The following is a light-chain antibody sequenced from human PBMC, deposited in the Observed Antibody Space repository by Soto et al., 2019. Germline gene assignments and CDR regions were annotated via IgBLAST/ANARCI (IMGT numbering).Light chain of an antibody. V-gene: IGKV1-5*01. J-gene: IGKJ2*01. Sequence: DIQMTQSPSALSASLGDRVTITCRASHSIGTWLAWYQQRPGKAPKLLIYDASSFGSGVPSRFSGGGSGTEFTLTISNLQTDNIGTYSCHQYKSYTTYPIVQRNKVEIK. CDR3: HQYKSYTTYP. CDR1: HSIGTW. CDR2: DAS.